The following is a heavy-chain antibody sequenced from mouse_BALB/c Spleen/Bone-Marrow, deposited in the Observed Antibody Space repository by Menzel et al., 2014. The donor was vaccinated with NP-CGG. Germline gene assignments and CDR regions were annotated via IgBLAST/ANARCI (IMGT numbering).Heavy chain of an antibody. D-gene: IGHD2-4*01. J-gene: IGHJ3*01. CDR1: GYTFTSYF. V-gene: IGHV1-14*01. Sequence: EVQRVESGPELVKPGASVKMSCKASGYTFTSYFMHWVKQRPGQGLEWIGYINPYNDGTKYNEKFKGKATLTSDKSSSTAYKELRSLTSEDTAVYCCTRIYYDFDGVWFAYWGQGALVTVSA. CDR2: INPYNDGT. CDR3: TRIYYDFDGVWFAY.